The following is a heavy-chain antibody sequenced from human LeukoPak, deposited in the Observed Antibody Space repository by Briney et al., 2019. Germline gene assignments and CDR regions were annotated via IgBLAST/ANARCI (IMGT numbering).Heavy chain of an antibody. V-gene: IGHV3-53*01. Sequence: GSLRLSCAASGFTVSSIHMVWVRQAPGKGLEWVSATYTGGNSYYADSVKGRFIISRDISKNTPYLQMNSLRAEDSALYYCARGGRGSAAVVAPRSFDIWGQGTMVTVSS. CDR1: GFTVSSIH. CDR2: TYTGGNS. J-gene: IGHJ3*02. CDR3: ARGGRGSAAVVAPRSFDI. D-gene: IGHD3-22*01.